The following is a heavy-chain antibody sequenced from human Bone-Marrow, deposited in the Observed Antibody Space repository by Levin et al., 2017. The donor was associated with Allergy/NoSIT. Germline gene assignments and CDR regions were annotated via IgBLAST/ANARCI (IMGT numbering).Heavy chain of an antibody. D-gene: IGHD1/OR15-1a*01. CDR3: AKAAATSYYYYHGMDV. V-gene: IGHV3-30*18. Sequence: GGSLRLSCAASGFTFRMYGMHWVRQAPGKGLEWVAAISNDGNVKDYADSVTGRFTISKDNSKNTLFLQVDSLRAEDSGIYYCAKAAATSYYYYHGMDVWGQGTTVTVSS. J-gene: IGHJ6*02. CDR2: ISNDGNVK. CDR1: GFTFRMYG.